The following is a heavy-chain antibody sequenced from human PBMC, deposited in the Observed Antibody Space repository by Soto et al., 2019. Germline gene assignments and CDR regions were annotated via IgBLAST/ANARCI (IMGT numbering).Heavy chain of an antibody. V-gene: IGHV3-30-3*01. J-gene: IGHJ6*02. CDR3: SYYYYGMEV. CDR1: GFTFSSYA. CDR2: ISYDGSNK. Sequence: PGGSLRLSCAASGFTFSSYAMHCVRQAPGKGLERVAVISYDGSNKDYADSVKGRFTMSRDNSKNTLYLQMNSLRAEDTAVYYCSYYYYGMEVWGQGTTVTVSS.